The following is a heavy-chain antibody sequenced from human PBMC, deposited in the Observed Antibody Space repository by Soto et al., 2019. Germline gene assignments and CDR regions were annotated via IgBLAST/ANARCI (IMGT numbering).Heavy chain of an antibody. V-gene: IGHV4-39*01. CDR2: INSGGSA. Sequence: PSETLSLTCSVSGGSIRSSDYYWGWIRQPPGEGLEWIGNINSGGSAYYNPSLRSRVTISVDTSKNQFSLKLSSVTAADTAVYYCARLSLAAMVNHYYYVLDVWGQGTTVTVPS. D-gene: IGHD5-18*01. J-gene: IGHJ6*02. CDR1: GGSIRSSDYY. CDR3: ARLSLAAMVNHYYYVLDV.